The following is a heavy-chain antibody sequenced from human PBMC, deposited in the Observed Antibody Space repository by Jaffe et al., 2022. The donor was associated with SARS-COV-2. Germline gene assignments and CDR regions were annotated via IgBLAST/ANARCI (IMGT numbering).Heavy chain of an antibody. Sequence: EVQLVESGGGLVQPGGSLRLSCAASGFTFSSYWMSWVRQAPGKGLEWVANIKQDGSEKYYVDSVKGRFTISRDNAKNSLYLQMNSLRAEDTAVYYCARGSLGYYDSSGNWFDPWGQGTLVTVSS. CDR2: IKQDGSEK. V-gene: IGHV3-7*01. D-gene: IGHD3-22*01. CDR3: ARGSLGYYDSSGNWFDP. J-gene: IGHJ5*02. CDR1: GFTFSSYW.